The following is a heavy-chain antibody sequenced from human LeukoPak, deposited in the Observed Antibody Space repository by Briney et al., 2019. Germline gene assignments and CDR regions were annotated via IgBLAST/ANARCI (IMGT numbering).Heavy chain of an antibody. CDR1: GGSFSGYY. CDR3: AVAAGYYYYGMDV. J-gene: IGHJ6*02. D-gene: IGHD6-13*01. Sequence: SETLSLTCAVYGGSFSGYYWSWIRQPPGKGLERIGEINHSGSTNYNPSLKSRVTISVDTSKNQFSLKLSSVTAADTAVYYCAVAAGYYYYGMDVWGQGTTVTVSS. V-gene: IGHV4-34*01. CDR2: INHSGST.